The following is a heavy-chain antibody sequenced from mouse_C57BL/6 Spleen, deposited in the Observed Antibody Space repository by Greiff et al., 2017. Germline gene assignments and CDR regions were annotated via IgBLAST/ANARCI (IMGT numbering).Heavy chain of an antibody. D-gene: IGHD2-3*01. J-gene: IGHJ1*03. CDR3: ARRWLYDGSYVGYFDV. CDR2: IYPRSGNT. V-gene: IGHV1-81*01. Sequence: QVQLQQSGAELARPGASVKLSCKASGYTFTSYGISWVKQRTGQGLEWIGEIYPRSGNTYYNEKFKGKATLTADKSSSTAYMELRSLTSEDSAVYFCARRWLYDGSYVGYFDVWGTGTTVTVSS. CDR1: GYTFTSYG.